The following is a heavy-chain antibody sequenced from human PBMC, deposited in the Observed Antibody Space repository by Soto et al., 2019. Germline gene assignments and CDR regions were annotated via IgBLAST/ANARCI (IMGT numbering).Heavy chain of an antibody. J-gene: IGHJ4*02. V-gene: IGHV1-69*13. CDR1: GGTFNKYA. CDR3: ERQFDYDTSGYYYAY. D-gene: IGHD3-22*01. CDR2: ITPLFGTP. Sequence: ASVKVSCKASGGTFNKYAIDWVRQAPGQGLEWMGGITPLFGTPNYAQRFQGRVTISADEVTSTAYMELRSLRSDDTGVYYCERQFDYDTSGYYYAYWGQGTLVTVSS.